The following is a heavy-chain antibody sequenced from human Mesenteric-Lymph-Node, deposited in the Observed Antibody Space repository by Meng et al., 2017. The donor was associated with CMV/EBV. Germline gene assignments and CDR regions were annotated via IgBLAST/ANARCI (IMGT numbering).Heavy chain of an antibody. Sequence: SQTLSLTGAISGDSVSRNNAAWNWIRQSPSRGLEWLGRTYYRSKWYHDYALSVKSRITINPDTSKNQFSLQLDSMTPEDTAVYYCARDLGTPGPYYFDYWGQGTLVTVSS. CDR2: TYYRSKWYH. D-gene: IGHD7-27*01. CDR3: ARDLGTPGPYYFDY. V-gene: IGHV6-1*01. CDR1: GDSVSRNNAA. J-gene: IGHJ4*02.